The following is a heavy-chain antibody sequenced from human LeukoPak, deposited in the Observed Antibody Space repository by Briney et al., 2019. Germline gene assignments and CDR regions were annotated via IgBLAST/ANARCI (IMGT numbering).Heavy chain of an antibody. V-gene: IGHV3-7*01. J-gene: IGHJ4*02. CDR2: IKQDGSEK. D-gene: IGHD3-9*01. Sequence: GSLRLSCAASGFTFSSYWMSWVRQAPGKGLEWVANIKQDGSEKYYVDSVKGRFTISRDNAENSLYLQMNSLRAEDSAVYYCARGFLTGYYYFDYWGQGTLVTVSS. CDR1: GFTFSSYW. CDR3: ARGFLTGYYYFDY.